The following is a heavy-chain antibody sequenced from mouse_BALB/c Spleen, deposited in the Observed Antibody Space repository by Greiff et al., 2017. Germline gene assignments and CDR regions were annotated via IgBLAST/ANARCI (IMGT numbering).Heavy chain of an antibody. CDR3: AREDVTTATGFAY. Sequence: VQGVESGAELVRPGSSVKISCKASGYAFSSYWMNWVKQRPGQGLEWIGQIYPGDGDTNYNGKFKGKATLTADKSSSTAYMQLSSLTSEDSAVYFCAREDVTTATGFAYWGQGTLVTVSA. CDR1: GYAFSSYW. D-gene: IGHD1-2*01. J-gene: IGHJ3*01. V-gene: IGHV1-80*01. CDR2: IYPGDGDT.